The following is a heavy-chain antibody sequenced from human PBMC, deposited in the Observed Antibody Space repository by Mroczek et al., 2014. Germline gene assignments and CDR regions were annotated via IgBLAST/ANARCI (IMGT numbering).Heavy chain of an antibody. CDR1: GLTFSSYA. V-gene: IGHV3-23*01. D-gene: IGHD2-21*02. Sequence: VQLQQSGGGLVQPGGSLRLSCAASGLTFSSYAMSWVRQAPGKGLEWVSGITSSSSSTYYTDFVKGRFTISRDNSKNTLFLQMNSLRAEDTAVYYCAKAVTGYWYFDLWGRGTLVTVSS. CDR2: ITSSSSST. CDR3: AKAVTGYWYFDL. J-gene: IGHJ2*01.